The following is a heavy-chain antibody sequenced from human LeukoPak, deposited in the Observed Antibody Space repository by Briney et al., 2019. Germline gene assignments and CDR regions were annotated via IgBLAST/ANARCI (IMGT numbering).Heavy chain of an antibody. V-gene: IGHV4-39*02. J-gene: IGHJ4*02. CDR2: IHYSGII. CDR1: GGSINVSNYF. CDR3: ARGIAVADYYFDY. D-gene: IGHD6-19*01. Sequence: SETLSLTCTVSGGSINVSNYFWGWIRQPPGKGLECIGNIHYSGIIFYNPSFKSRVTFSVDTSKNYFSLKLSSVTAADTAVYYCARGIAVADYYFDYWGQGTLVTVSS.